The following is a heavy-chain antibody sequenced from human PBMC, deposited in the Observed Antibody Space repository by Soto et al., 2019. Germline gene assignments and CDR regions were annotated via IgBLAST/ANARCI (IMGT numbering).Heavy chain of an antibody. J-gene: IGHJ5*02. V-gene: IGHV2-5*02. CDR1: GFSLSTSGVG. D-gene: IGHD2-15*01. CDR3: ADRLGSQPFFRSAWFDP. Sequence: QISLKESGPTLVKPTQTLTLTCTFSGFSLSTSGVGVGWIRQSPGKAREWLALIYWDDDKRYSPSLKSRLTITKDTSKNQVDLTVTNMDPVDTATYYRADRLGSQPFFRSAWFDPWGEGTLVTVSS. CDR2: IYWDDDK.